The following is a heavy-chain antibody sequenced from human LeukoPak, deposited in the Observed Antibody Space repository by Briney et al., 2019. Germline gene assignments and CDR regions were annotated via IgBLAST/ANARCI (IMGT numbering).Heavy chain of an antibody. J-gene: IGHJ4*02. CDR1: GFTFSSYS. CDR2: ISSSSSYI. D-gene: IGHD4-11*01. Sequence: PGGSLRLSCAASGFTFSSYSMNWVRQAPGKGLEWVSSISSSSSYIYYADSVKGRFTISRDNAKNSLYLQMNSLRAEDTAVYYCARRPPYSNYVDYWGQGTLVTVSS. V-gene: IGHV3-21*01. CDR3: ARRPPYSNYVDY.